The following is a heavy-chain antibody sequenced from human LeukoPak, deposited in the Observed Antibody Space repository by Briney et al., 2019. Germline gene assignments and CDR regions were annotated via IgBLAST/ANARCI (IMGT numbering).Heavy chain of an antibody. CDR1: GFTFSSYS. V-gene: IGHV3-21*01. Sequence: GGSLRLSCAASGFTFSSYSMNWVRQAPGKGLEWVSSISSSSSYIYYADSVKGRFTISRDNAKNSLYLQMNSLRAEDTAVYYCARDTYCGGDCYSNYFDYWAREPWSPSPQ. D-gene: IGHD2-21*02. CDR2: ISSSSSYI. CDR3: ARDTYCGGDCYSNYFDY. J-gene: IGHJ4*02.